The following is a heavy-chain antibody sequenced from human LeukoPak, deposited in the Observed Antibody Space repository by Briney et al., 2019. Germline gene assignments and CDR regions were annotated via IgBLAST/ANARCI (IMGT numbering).Heavy chain of an antibody. J-gene: IGHJ4*02. V-gene: IGHV4-59*01. Sequence: SETLSLTCTVSGGSISSYYWSWIRQLPGKGLEWIGYIYYSGSTNYNPSLKSRVTISVDTSKNQFSLKLSSVTAADTAVYYCATATAPGKFDYWGQGTLVTVSS. CDR3: ATATAPGKFDY. D-gene: IGHD4-23*01. CDR2: IYYSGST. CDR1: GGSISSYY.